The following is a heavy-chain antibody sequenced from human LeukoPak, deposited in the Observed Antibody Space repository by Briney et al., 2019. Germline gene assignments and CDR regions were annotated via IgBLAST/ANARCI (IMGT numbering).Heavy chain of an antibody. V-gene: IGHV1-69*13. CDR1: GGTFSSYA. J-gene: IGHJ6*03. CDR2: IIPIFGTG. D-gene: IGHD2-15*01. CDR3: ARAGVVAATRDYYYYYYMDV. Sequence: ASVKVSCKASGGTFSSYAISWVRQAPGQGLEWMGGIIPIFGTGNYAQKFQGRVTITADESTSTAYMELSSLRSEDTAVYYCARAGVVAATRDYYYYYYMDVWGKGTTVTVSS.